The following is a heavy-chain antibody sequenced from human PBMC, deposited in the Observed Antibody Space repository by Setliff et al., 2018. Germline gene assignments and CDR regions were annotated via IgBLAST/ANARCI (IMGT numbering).Heavy chain of an antibody. Sequence: PGGSLRLSCSASGFTLSTYWMNWVRQAPGKGLEWVAHIKQDGSEEYYVDSVKGRFTISRDNRKNLLFLQMDSLRGEDTALYYCALGYYSQYRSYFDDWGPGTQVTVSS. CDR1: GFTLSTYW. CDR2: IKQDGSEE. J-gene: IGHJ4*02. V-gene: IGHV3-7*03. D-gene: IGHD3-10*01. CDR3: ALGYYSQYRSYFDD.